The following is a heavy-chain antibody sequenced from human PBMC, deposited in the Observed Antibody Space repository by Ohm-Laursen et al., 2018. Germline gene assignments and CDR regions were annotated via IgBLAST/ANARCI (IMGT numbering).Heavy chain of an antibody. D-gene: IGHD3-10*01. CDR1: GGSFSGYY. V-gene: IGHV4-34*01. J-gene: IGHJ5*02. CDR3: ARAGLWFGELSEVWFDP. Sequence: GTLSLTWAVYGGSFSGYYWSWIRQPPGKGLEWIGEINHSGSTNYNPSLKSRVTISVDTSKNQFSLKLSSVTAADTAVYYCARAGLWFGELSEVWFDPWGQGTLVTVSS. CDR2: INHSGST.